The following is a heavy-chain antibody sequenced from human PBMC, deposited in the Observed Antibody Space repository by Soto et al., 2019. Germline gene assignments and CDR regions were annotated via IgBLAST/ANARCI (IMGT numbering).Heavy chain of an antibody. CDR3: ARGPVPSRYCSGGSCPYFDY. Sequence: QVQLVQSGAEVKKPGASVKVSCKASGYTFTSYGISWVRQAPGQGLEWMGWISAYNGNTNYAQKLQGRVTMTTDTPTSTAYMELRSLRSDDTAVYYCARGPVPSRYCSGGSCPYFDYWGQGTLVTVSS. CDR1: GYTFTSYG. D-gene: IGHD2-15*01. J-gene: IGHJ4*02. V-gene: IGHV1-18*04. CDR2: ISAYNGNT.